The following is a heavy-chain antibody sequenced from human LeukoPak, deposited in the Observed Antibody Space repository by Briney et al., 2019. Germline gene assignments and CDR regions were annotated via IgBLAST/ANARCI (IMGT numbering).Heavy chain of an antibody. Sequence: GASVKVSSTASGYTFTHYGISWVRQAPGQGLEWRGWRSAYNGNPKYAQKRQGTVTMTTDTSTSTAYMELRSLRSDDTAVYYCARIAVAAYYFDYWGQGTLVTVSS. CDR1: GYTFTHYG. J-gene: IGHJ4*02. V-gene: IGHV1-18*04. D-gene: IGHD6-19*01. CDR2: RSAYNGNP. CDR3: ARIAVAAYYFDY.